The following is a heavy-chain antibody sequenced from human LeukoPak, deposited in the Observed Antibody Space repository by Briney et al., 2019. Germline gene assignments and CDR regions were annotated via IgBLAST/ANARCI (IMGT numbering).Heavy chain of an antibody. CDR3: AREKAGYSGYAHFDY. D-gene: IGHD5-12*01. Sequence: RASVKVSCKASGGTFSSYGISWVRQAPGQGLEWMGWISAYNGSTNYAQKLQARVTMTTDTSTSTACMDLRSLRSEDTAVYYCAREKAGYSGYAHFDYWGQGTLVTVSS. J-gene: IGHJ4*02. CDR2: ISAYNGST. CDR1: GGTFSSYG. V-gene: IGHV1-18*01.